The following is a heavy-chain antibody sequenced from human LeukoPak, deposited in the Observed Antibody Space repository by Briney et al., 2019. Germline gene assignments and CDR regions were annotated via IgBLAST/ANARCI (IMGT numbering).Heavy chain of an antibody. J-gene: IGHJ6*03. Sequence: PPETLSLTCTVSGGSISSGGYYWSWIRQPPGKGLEWIGYIYHSGSTYYNPSLKSRVTISVDRSKNQFSLKLSSVTAADTAVYYCARQEYSSWSGYYYYMDVWGKGTTVTVSS. CDR2: IYHSGST. V-gene: IGHV4-30-2*01. CDR3: ARQEYSSWSGYYYYMDV. CDR1: GGSISSGGYY. D-gene: IGHD6-6*01.